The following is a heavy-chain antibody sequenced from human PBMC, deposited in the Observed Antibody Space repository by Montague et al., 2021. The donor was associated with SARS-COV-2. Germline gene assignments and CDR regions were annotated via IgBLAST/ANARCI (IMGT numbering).Heavy chain of an antibody. CDR1: GGSITRYYY. D-gene: IGHD5-12*01. CDR3: ARYSGYDLSTDY. J-gene: IGHJ4*02. Sequence: SETLSLTCVVYGGSITRYYYCCWNRHSAEKGLEWIGINHYSGSTYYNPSLKSRLTISVDTSKDQFSLKLNAVTAADSAVYYCARYSGYDLSTDYWGPGSLVTVSS. CDR2: NHYSGST. V-gene: IGHV4-38-2*01.